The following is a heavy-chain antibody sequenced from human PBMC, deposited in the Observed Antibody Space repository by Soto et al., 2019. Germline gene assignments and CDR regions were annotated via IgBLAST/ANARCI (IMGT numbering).Heavy chain of an antibody. J-gene: IGHJ4*02. CDR2: ISGSGGST. Sequence: EVPLLESGGGLVQPGGSLRLSCAASGFTFSSYAMSWVRQAPGKGLEWVSAISGSGGSTYYADPVKGRFTISRDNSKNTLYLEMNSLRAEDTAVYYCSRRSSGWYFDSWGQGSLVAVSS. V-gene: IGHV3-23*01. CDR1: GFTFSSYA. D-gene: IGHD6-19*01. CDR3: SRRSSGWYFDS.